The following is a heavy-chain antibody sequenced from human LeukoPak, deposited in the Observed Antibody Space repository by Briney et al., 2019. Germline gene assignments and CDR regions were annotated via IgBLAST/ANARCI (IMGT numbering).Heavy chain of an antibody. Sequence: SQTLSLTCDISGDSVSSNSAAWNWIKQSPSRGLEWLGRTYYRSEWYNDYSVSVKSRITINPDTSKNQFSLQLNSVTPEDTAVYYCARGGYYGSGSFYSTQTSVFDYWGQGTLVTVSS. CDR1: GDSVSSNSAA. V-gene: IGHV6-1*01. J-gene: IGHJ4*02. D-gene: IGHD3-10*01. CDR3: ARGGYYGSGSFYSTQTSVFDY. CDR2: TYYRSEWYN.